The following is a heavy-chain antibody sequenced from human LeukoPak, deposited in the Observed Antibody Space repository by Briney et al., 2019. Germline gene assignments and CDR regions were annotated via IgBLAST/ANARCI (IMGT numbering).Heavy chain of an antibody. CDR3: AKSGHYYDSSGYYEGWYFDY. CDR2: IRYDGSNK. V-gene: IGHV3-30*02. Sequence: GGSLRLSCAASGFTFSSYGMHWVRQAPGKGLEWVAFIRYDGSNKYYADSVKGRFTISRDNSKNTLYLQMNSLRAEDTAVYYCAKSGHYYDSSGYYEGWYFDYWGQGTLVTVSS. J-gene: IGHJ4*02. CDR1: GFTFSSYG. D-gene: IGHD3-22*01.